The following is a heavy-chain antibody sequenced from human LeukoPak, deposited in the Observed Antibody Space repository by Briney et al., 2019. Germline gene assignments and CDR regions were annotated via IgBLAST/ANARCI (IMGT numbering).Heavy chain of an antibody. CDR1: GGSISSGSYY. Sequence: SETLSLTCTVSGGSISSGSYYWSWIRQPAGKGLEWIGRIYTSGSTNYNPSLKSRVTISVDTSKNQFSLKLSSVTAADTAVYYCAISDTAMVKGVLYYWGQGTLVTVSS. CDR2: IYTSGST. CDR3: AISDTAMVKGVLYY. D-gene: IGHD5-18*01. V-gene: IGHV4-61*02. J-gene: IGHJ4*02.